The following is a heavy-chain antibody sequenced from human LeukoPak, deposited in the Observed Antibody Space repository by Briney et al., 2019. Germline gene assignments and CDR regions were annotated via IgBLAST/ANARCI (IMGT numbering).Heavy chain of an antibody. D-gene: IGHD3-10*01. V-gene: IGHV3-7*03. CDR2: INQDGSDK. J-gene: IGHJ4*02. CDR1: GFTFSNYW. CDR3: ARGGGSYYFDY. Sequence: GGSLRLSCAASGFTFSNYWMSWVRQAPGKGLEWVANINQDGSDKYYVDSVKGRFTISRDNAKNSLYLQMNSLRAEDTAVYYCARGGGSYYFDYWGQGTLVTVSS.